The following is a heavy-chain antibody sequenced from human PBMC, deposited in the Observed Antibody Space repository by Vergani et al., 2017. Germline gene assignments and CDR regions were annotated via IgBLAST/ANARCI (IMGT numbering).Heavy chain of an antibody. V-gene: IGHV3-30-3*01. Sequence: QVQLVESGGGVVQPGKSLRLSCAASGFTFRSYAMHWVRQALGKGLEWVAVISFDGSNQYYADSVKGRLTISRDNSKNTLYLQMNSLRVEDTAVYYCARDLIENDTYGRSGYWGPGTLVTVSS. J-gene: IGHJ1*01. CDR3: ARDLIENDTYGRSGY. CDR1: GFTFRSYA. D-gene: IGHD6-25*01. CDR2: ISFDGSNQ.